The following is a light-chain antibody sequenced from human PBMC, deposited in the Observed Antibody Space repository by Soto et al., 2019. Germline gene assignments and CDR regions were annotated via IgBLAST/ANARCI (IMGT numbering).Light chain of an antibody. J-gene: IGLJ2*01. CDR2: STN. CDR1: SGSVSTTYY. V-gene: IGLV8-61*01. Sequence: QAVVTQEPSFSVSPGGTVTLTCGLTSGSVSTTYYPSWYQQTPGQAPRTLIYSTNIRSSGVPDRFSGSILGNKAALTITGAQADEGSLYHCRLYMGGGLLVFGGGTKLTFL. CDR3: RLYMGGGLLV.